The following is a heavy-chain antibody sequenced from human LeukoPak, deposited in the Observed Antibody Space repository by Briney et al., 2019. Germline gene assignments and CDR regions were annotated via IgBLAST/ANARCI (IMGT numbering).Heavy chain of an antibody. Sequence: PGRSLRLSCAASGFTFSSYGMPWVRQAPGKGLEWVAVISYDGSNKYYADSVKGRFTISRDNSKDTLYLQMNSLRAEDTAVYYCAKGHPRFGEFLTHWGQGTLVTVSS. D-gene: IGHD3-10*01. V-gene: IGHV3-30*18. CDR3: AKGHPRFGEFLTH. CDR1: GFTFSSYG. CDR2: ISYDGSNK. J-gene: IGHJ4*02.